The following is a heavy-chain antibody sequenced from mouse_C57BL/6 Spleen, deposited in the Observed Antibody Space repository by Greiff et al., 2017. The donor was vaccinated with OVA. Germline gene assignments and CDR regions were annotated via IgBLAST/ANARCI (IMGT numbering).Heavy chain of an antibody. J-gene: IGHJ2*01. D-gene: IGHD4-1*01. V-gene: IGHV1-82*01. CDR3: ARHKLGDYFDY. Sequence: VKLMESGPELVKPGASVKISCKASGYAFSSSWMNWVKQRPGKGLEWIGRIYPGDGDTNYNGKFKGKATLTADKSSSTAYMQLSSLTSEDSAVYFCARHKLGDYFDYWGQGTTLTVSS. CDR2: IYPGDGDT. CDR1: GYAFSSSW.